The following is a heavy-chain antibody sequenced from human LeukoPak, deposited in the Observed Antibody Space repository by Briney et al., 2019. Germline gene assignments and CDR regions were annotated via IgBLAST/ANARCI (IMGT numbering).Heavy chain of an antibody. CDR2: IYTSGST. Sequence: SETLSLTCTVSGGSISSGSYYWSWIRQPAGKGLEWIGRIYTSGSTNYSPSLKSRVTISVDTSKNQFSLKLSSVTAADTAVYYYARVPLPEQHVDYWGQGTLVTVSS. D-gene: IGHD6-13*01. J-gene: IGHJ4*02. CDR3: ARVPLPEQHVDY. V-gene: IGHV4-61*02. CDR1: GGSISSGSYY.